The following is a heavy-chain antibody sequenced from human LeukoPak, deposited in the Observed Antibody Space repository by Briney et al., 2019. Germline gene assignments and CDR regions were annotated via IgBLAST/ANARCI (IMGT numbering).Heavy chain of an antibody. CDR2: INPSGGST. CDR1: GYTFTSYD. D-gene: IGHD5-12*01. J-gene: IGHJ6*02. Sequence: ASVKVSCKASGYTFTSYDMHWVRQAPGQGLEWMGIINPSGGSTSYAQIFQGRVTMTRDTSTSTVYMGLSSLRSEDTGVYYCAREGYSGYAWQKLAPGYGMDVWGQGTTVTVSS. V-gene: IGHV1-46*01. CDR3: AREGYSGYAWQKLAPGYGMDV.